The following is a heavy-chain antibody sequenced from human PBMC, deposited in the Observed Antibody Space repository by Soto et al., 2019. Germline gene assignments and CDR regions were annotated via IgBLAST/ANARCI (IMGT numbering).Heavy chain of an antibody. CDR3: ARSLEWQLDPYYLDY. CDR1: GGTFSSYA. CDR2: IIPIVGTA. D-gene: IGHD3-3*01. V-gene: IGHV1-69*01. J-gene: IGHJ4*02. Sequence: QVQLVQSGAEVKKPGSSVKVSCTASGGTFSSYAISWVRQAPGQGLEWMGGIIPIVGTANYAQKFQGRVTITAAESKSTAYLELSSLRSEDTGVYYCARSLEWQLDPYYLDYWGQGTLVTVSS.